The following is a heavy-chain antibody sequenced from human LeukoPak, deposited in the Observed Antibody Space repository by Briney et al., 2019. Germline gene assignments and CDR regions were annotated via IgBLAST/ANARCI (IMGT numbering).Heavy chain of an antibody. CDR3: ARDRGRYYYDSSGYYYGPEYRSYFDY. D-gene: IGHD3-22*01. V-gene: IGHV1-3*03. J-gene: IGHJ4*02. CDR1: GYTFTSYA. Sequence: ASVRLSCKASGYTFTSYAMNWGRQAPGQRREGMGWINACNGNTKYSQEFQGRVTITRDTSASTAYMELSSLRSEDMAVYYCARDRGRYYYDSSGYYYGPEYRSYFDYWGQGTLVTVSS. CDR2: INACNGNT.